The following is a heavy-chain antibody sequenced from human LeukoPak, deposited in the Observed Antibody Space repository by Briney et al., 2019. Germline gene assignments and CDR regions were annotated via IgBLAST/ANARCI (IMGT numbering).Heavy chain of an antibody. J-gene: IGHJ5*02. Sequence: SETLSLTCTVSGGSISSSSYYWGWIRQPPGKGLEWIGSIYYSGSTYYNPSLKSRVTISVDTSKNQFSLKLSSVTAADTAVYYCARDLIVVVPAAMGGWFDPWGQGTLVTVSS. D-gene: IGHD2-2*01. CDR2: IYYSGST. CDR3: ARDLIVVVPAAMGGWFDP. V-gene: IGHV4-39*07. CDR1: GGSISSSSYY.